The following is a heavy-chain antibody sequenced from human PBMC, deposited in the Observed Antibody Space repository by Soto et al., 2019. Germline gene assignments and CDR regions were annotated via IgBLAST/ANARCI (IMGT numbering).Heavy chain of an antibody. CDR1: GYSFTSYW. J-gene: IGHJ4*02. V-gene: IGHV5-51*01. CDR2: IYPGDSDT. D-gene: IGHD1-1*01. CDR3: ARLPELERRGGYYFDY. Sequence: GESLKISCKGSGYSFTSYWIGWVRQMPGKGLEWMGIIYPGDSDTRYSPSFQGQVTISADKSISTAYLQWSSLKASDTAMYYCARLPELERRGGYYFDYWGQGTLVTVSS.